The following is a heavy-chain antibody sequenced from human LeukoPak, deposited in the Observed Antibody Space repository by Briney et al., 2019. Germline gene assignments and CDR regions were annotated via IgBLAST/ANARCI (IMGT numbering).Heavy chain of an antibody. CDR1: GGSISTYY. J-gene: IGHJ4*02. CDR3: GRLNLPAVSGAFDY. D-gene: IGHD2-2*01. Sequence: SETLSLTCTVSGGSISTYYWSWIRQPAGKGLEWIGRIHSSGTTHYNPSLRSRVTLSIDTSKNQFSLKLSSVAAADTAVYYCGRLNLPAVSGAFDYWGQGTLVTVSS. CDR2: IHSSGTT. V-gene: IGHV4-4*07.